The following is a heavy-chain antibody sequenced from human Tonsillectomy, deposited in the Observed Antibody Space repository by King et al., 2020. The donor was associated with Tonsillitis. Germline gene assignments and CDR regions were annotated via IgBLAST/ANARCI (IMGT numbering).Heavy chain of an antibody. Sequence: VQLVESGAEVKKPGASVKVSCKASGYTFTSYGISWVRQAPGQGLEWMGWISAYNGNTNYAQKLQGRVTMTTDTSTSTAYMELRSLRSDDTAVYYCARREGLYDILTGRYYYYSGMDVWGQGTTVTVSS. D-gene: IGHD3-9*01. J-gene: IGHJ6*02. CDR1: GYTFTSYG. CDR2: ISAYNGNT. CDR3: ARREGLYDILTGRYYYYSGMDV. V-gene: IGHV1-18*04.